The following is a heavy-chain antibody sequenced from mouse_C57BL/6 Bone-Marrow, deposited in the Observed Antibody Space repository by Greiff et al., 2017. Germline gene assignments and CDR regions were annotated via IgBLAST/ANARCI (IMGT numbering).Heavy chain of an antibody. V-gene: IGHV5-17*01. Sequence: EVQLVESGGGLVKPGGSLKLSCAASGFTFSDYGMHWVRQAPEKGLEWVAYISSGSSTNYYADTVKGRFTISRDNAKNTLFLQMTSLRSEDTAMYYCARGTGTGGFAYWGQGTLVTVSA. J-gene: IGHJ3*01. CDR2: ISSGSSTN. CDR1: GFTFSDYG. CDR3: ARGTGTGGFAY. D-gene: IGHD4-1*01.